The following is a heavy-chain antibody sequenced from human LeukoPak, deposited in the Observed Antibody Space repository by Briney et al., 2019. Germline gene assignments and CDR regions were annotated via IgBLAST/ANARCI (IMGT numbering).Heavy chain of an antibody. CDR1: GYTFTNYG. V-gene: IGHV1-2*02. J-gene: IGHJ4*02. Sequence: ASVKVSCKASGYTFTNYGINWVRQAPGQGLEWMGWINPNSGGTNYAQKFQGRVTMTRDTSISTAYMELSRLRSDDTAVYYCARGHTGGSVNYWGQGTLVTVSS. CDR3: ARGHTGGSVNY. D-gene: IGHD1-14*01. CDR2: INPNSGGT.